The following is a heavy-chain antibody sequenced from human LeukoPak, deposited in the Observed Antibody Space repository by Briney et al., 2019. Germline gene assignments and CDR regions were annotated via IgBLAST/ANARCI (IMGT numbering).Heavy chain of an antibody. CDR3: ARDPLTSTWSPYYFTLDV. CDR1: GYSFTSYA. Sequence: ASVKVSCKASGYSFTSYAYNWVRQAPGQGLEWMGWIRAYDGGTKYAQDLQGRVTMTTDTSTRTAYMEPTRLTSDDTAVYYCARDPLTSTWSPYYFTLDVWGQGTTVSVSS. J-gene: IGHJ6*02. D-gene: IGHD6-13*01. CDR2: IRAYDGGT. V-gene: IGHV1-18*01.